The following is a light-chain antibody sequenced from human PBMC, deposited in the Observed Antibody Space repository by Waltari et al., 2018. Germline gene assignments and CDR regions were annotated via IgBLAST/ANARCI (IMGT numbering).Light chain of an antibody. Sequence: QSVLTQPPSASGTPGPRVPISCSGRSSDIGSNPGNWYQHLPGAAPRLLIYNNYYRPPGVPDRFSGSKSGTSASLAISGLQSEDEAVFYCATWDDSLKGFVFGSGTKVTVL. V-gene: IGLV1-44*01. CDR1: SSDIGSNP. CDR2: NNY. CDR3: ATWDDSLKGFV. J-gene: IGLJ1*01.